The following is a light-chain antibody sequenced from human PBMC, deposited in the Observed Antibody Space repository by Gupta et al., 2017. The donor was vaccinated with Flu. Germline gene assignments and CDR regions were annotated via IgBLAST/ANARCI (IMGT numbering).Light chain of an antibody. CDR3: QQNQNWPPPG. Sequence: EIVITQSPATLSASPGEIATLSCRASQRVISNLAWYQQMPFQAPRLLIYGASTGDPGITARFSGSGYEKEFTLTSSSLQSEDFAGYYSQQNQNWPPPGFGWATKVEIK. CDR1: QRVISN. CDR2: GAS. J-gene: IGKJ4*01. V-gene: IGKV3-15*01.